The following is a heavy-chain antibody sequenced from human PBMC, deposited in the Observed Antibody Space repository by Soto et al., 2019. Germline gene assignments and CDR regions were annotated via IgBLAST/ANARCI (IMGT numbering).Heavy chain of an antibody. CDR3: ARAPGGYALGY. D-gene: IGHD5-12*01. CDR2: IWYDGSNK. Sequence: QVQLVESGGGVVQPGRSLRLSCAASGFTFSSYGMHWVRQAPGKGLEWVAVIWYDGSNKYYADSVKGRFTISRDNSKNTRYLQMNSLSAEDTAVYYCARAPGGYALGYWCQGTLVTFSA. CDR1: GFTFSSYG. J-gene: IGHJ4*02. V-gene: IGHV3-33*01.